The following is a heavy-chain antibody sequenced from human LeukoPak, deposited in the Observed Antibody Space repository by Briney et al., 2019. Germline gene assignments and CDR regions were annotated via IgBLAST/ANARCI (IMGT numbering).Heavy chain of an antibody. D-gene: IGHD6-13*01. Sequence: SETLSLTCTVSGGSISSGSYYWSWIRQPAGKGLEWIGRIYTSGSTNYNPSLKSRVIISVDTSKNQFSLKLSSVTAADTAVYYCARGRGDRIAAAAPIDYWGQGTLVTVSS. CDR3: ARGRGDRIAAAAPIDY. V-gene: IGHV4-61*02. CDR1: GGSISSGSYY. J-gene: IGHJ4*02. CDR2: IYTSGST.